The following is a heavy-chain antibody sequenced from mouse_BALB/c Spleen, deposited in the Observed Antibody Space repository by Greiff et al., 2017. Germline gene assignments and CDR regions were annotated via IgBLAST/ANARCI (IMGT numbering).Heavy chain of an antibody. CDR1: GYSFTSYW. D-gene: IGHD1-1*01. CDR3: ARDYGSSGVYFDY. Sequence: QVQLQQSGPQLVRPGASVKISCKASGYSFTSYWMHWVKQRPGQGLEWIGMIDPSDSETRFNQKFKDKATLTVDKSSSTAYMQLSSPTSEDSAVYYCARDYGSSGVYFDYWGQGTTLTVSS. CDR2: IDPSDSET. V-gene: IGHV1S126*01. J-gene: IGHJ2*01.